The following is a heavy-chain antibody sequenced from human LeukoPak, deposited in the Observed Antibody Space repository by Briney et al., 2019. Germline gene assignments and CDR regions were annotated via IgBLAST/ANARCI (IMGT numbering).Heavy chain of an antibody. CDR3: ASAYYYGSGKIFDY. V-gene: IGHV4-39*01. Sequence: SETLSLTCTVSGGSISSSSYYWGWIRQPPGKGLEWIGSIYYSGSTYYNPSLKSRVTISVDTSKNLFPLKLSSVTAADTAVYYCASAYYYGSGKIFDYWGQGTLVTVSS. CDR1: GGSISSSSYY. CDR2: IYYSGST. D-gene: IGHD3-10*01. J-gene: IGHJ4*02.